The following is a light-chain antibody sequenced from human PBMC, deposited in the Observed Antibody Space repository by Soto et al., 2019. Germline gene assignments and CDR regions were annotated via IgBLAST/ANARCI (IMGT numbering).Light chain of an antibody. CDR3: QQYGSSRT. V-gene: IGKV3-20*01. J-gene: IGKJ1*01. CDR2: GAS. Sequence: ESVWTQSPGTLSLSPGERATLSCRASQSVSSSNLAWYQQKPGQAPRLLIYGASSRATGIPDRFSGSGSGTDFTLTISRMEPEDFAVYYCQQYGSSRTFGQGTKVEIK. CDR1: QSVSSSN.